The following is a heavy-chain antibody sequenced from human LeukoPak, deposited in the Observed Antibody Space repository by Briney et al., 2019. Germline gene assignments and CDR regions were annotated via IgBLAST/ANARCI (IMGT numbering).Heavy chain of an antibody. V-gene: IGHV3-23*01. Sequence: GGSLRLSCAASGFTFSSYAMSWVRQAPGKGLEWVSAISGSGGSTYYADSVKGRFTISRDNSKNTLYLQMNSLRAEDTAVYYCAKVQSKVTVVRGVIRYFDYWGQGTLVTVSS. CDR1: GFTFSSYA. D-gene: IGHD3-10*01. CDR3: AKVQSKVTVVRGVIRYFDY. CDR2: ISGSGGST. J-gene: IGHJ4*02.